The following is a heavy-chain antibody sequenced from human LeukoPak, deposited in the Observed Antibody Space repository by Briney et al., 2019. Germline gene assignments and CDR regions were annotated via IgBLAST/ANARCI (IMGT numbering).Heavy chain of an antibody. Sequence: GGSLRLSCAASGFTFSSYAMHWVRQAPGKGLEWVAVISYDGSNKYYADSVKGRLTISRDNSKNTLYLQMNSLRAEDTAVYYCARERAAAGTIDYWGQGTLVTVSS. V-gene: IGHV3-30-3*01. CDR2: ISYDGSNK. CDR1: GFTFSSYA. J-gene: IGHJ4*02. D-gene: IGHD6-13*01. CDR3: ARERAAAGTIDY.